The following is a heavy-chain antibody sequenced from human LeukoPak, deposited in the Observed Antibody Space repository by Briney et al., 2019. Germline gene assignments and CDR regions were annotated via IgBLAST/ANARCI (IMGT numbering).Heavy chain of an antibody. CDR3: ARVAYADYPTPIDY. V-gene: IGHV3-21*01. J-gene: IGHJ4*02. Sequence: GGSLRLSCAASGFTFSSYTMYWVRQAPGKGLEWVSSISGTGTDIYFADSLKGRFTISRDNAKNSLYLQMNSLRAEDTAVYYCARVAYADYPTPIDYWGQGTLVTVSS. D-gene: IGHD4-17*01. CDR1: GFTFSSYT. CDR2: ISGTGTDI.